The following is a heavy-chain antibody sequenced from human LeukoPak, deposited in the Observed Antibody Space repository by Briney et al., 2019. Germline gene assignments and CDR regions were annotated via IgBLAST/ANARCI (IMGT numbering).Heavy chain of an antibody. CDR2: IYASGST. Sequence: SETLSLTCTVSGGSISSGPYYWNWIRQPAGKGLEWIGRIYASGSTNYNPSLKSRVTISVDTSNNQFSLRLSSVTAADTAVYYCAGPGGYFDWLPYGYWGQGTLVTVSS. V-gene: IGHV4-61*02. J-gene: IGHJ4*02. D-gene: IGHD3-9*01. CDR1: GGSISSGPYY. CDR3: AGPGGYFDWLPYGY.